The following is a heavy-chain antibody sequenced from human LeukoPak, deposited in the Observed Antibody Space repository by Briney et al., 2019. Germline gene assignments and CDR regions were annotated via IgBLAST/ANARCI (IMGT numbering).Heavy chain of an antibody. CDR1: GFTFSSYS. V-gene: IGHV3-21*01. D-gene: IGHD3-10*01. CDR2: ISSSSSYI. CDR3: ARGARFGELLST. Sequence: GGSLRLSCAASGFTFSSYSMNWVRQAPGRGLEWVSSISSSSSYIYYADSVKGRFTISRDNAKNSLYLQMNSLRAEDTAVYYCARGARFGELLSTWGQGTLVTVSS. J-gene: IGHJ5*02.